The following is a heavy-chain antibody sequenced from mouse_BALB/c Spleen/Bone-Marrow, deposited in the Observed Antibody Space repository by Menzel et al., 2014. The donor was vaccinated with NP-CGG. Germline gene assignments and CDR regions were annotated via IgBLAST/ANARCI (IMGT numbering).Heavy chain of an antibody. CDR1: GFTFSDYY. CDR2: ISDGGTYT. CDR3: ARDGDYRYAWFAY. J-gene: IGHJ3*01. V-gene: IGHV5-4*02. Sequence: DVMLVESGGGLVKPEGSLKLSCAASGFTFSDYYMYWVRQTPEKRLEWVATISDGGTYTYCPDSVKGRFTISRDDAKNNLYLQMSSLKSEDTAMYYCARDGDYRYAWFAYWGQGTLVTVSA. D-gene: IGHD2-14*01.